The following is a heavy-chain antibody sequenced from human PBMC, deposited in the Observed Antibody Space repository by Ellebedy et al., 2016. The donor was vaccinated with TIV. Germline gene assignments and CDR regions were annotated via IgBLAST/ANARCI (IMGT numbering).Heavy chain of an antibody. J-gene: IGHJ6*02. CDR2: IYYSGST. CDR3: ARDKIGRDGYNYYYYYYGMDV. D-gene: IGHD5-24*01. Sequence: SETLSLTCTVSGGSISSYYWSWIRQPPGKGLEWIGYIYYSGSTNYNPSLKSRVTISVDTSKNQFSLKLSSVTAADTAVYCCARDKIGRDGYNYYYYYYGMDVWGQGTTVTVSS. V-gene: IGHV4-59*01. CDR1: GGSISSYY.